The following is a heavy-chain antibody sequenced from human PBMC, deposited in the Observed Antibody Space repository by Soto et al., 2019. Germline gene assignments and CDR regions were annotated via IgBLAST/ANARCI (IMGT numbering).Heavy chain of an antibody. V-gene: IGHV4-34*01. Sequence: SETLSLTCAVYGGSFSGYYWSWIRQPPGKGLECIGEINHSGDNNYNSSLKSRVTISVDTSENQFSLELRSVTAADTAVYYCATIMATNGHYYGMDVWGQGTTVTVSS. D-gene: IGHD5-12*01. CDR3: ATIMATNGHYYGMDV. CDR1: GGSFSGYY. CDR2: INHSGDN. J-gene: IGHJ6*02.